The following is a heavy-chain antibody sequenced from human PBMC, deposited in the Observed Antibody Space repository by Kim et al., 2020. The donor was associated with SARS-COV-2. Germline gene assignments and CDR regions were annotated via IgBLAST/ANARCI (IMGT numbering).Heavy chain of an antibody. D-gene: IGHD4-17*01. CDR1: GGSFSGYY. CDR3: ARVYGDAYYYYYGMDV. J-gene: IGHJ6*02. V-gene: IGHV4-34*01. Sequence: SETLSLTCAVYGGSFSGYYWSWIRQPPGKGLEWIGEINHSGSTNYNPSLKSRVTISVDTSKNQFSLKLSSVTAADTAVYYCARVYGDAYYYYYGMDVWGQGTTVTVSS. CDR2: INHSGST.